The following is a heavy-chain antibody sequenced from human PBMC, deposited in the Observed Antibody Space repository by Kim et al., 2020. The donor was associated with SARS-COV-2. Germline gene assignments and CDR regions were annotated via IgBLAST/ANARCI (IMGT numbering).Heavy chain of an antibody. D-gene: IGHD5-12*01. CDR2: IYSGGST. CDR3: ARVWWLQSYYFDY. V-gene: IGHV3-53*01. J-gene: IGHJ4*02. CDR1: GFTVSSNY. Sequence: GGSLRLSCAASGFTVSSNYMSWVRQAPGKGLEWVSVIYSGGSTYYADSVKGRFTISRDNSKNTLYLQMNSLRAEDTAVYYCARVWWLQSYYFDYWGQGTLVTVSS.